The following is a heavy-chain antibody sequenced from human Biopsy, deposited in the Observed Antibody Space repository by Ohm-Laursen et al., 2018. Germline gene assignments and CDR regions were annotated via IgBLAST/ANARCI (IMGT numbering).Heavy chain of an antibody. CDR1: GGTFSSFG. V-gene: IGHV1-69*01. J-gene: IGHJ4*02. CDR2: INSMFGTT. D-gene: IGHD1-1*01. Sequence: SSVKVSCKASGGTFSSFGISWVRQAPGQGLEWMGEINSMFGTTNYAQTFQGRVTITADESTSTAYMEVNSLRSEDTAVYYCAKRGVERGRPLAYWGQGTLVTVSS. CDR3: AKRGVERGRPLAY.